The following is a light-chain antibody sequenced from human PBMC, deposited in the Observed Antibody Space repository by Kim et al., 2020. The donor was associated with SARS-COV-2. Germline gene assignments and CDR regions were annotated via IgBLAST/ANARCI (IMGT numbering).Light chain of an antibody. CDR3: QHYDTHPYT. V-gene: IGKV1-8*01. J-gene: IGKJ2*01. CDR2: AAS. Sequence: AIRMTQSPSSFSASTGDRVTITCRASQDISSYLAWYQRKPGRAPRLLIYAASTLQSGVPSRFSGSGSGTDFTLTINCLQSEDFATYYCQHYDTHPYTFGQGTKLEI. CDR1: QDISSY.